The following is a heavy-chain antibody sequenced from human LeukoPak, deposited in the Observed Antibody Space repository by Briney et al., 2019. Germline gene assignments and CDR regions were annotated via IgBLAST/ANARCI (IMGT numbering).Heavy chain of an antibody. Sequence: PSETLSLTCTVSGGSISSGGYYWSWIRQHPGKGLEWIGYIYYSGSTYYNPSLKSRVTISVDTSKNQFSLKLSSVTAADTAVYYCARDRLIYYYYYMDVWGEGTTVTVSS. V-gene: IGHV4-31*03. CDR1: GGSISSGGYY. D-gene: IGHD2-21*02. J-gene: IGHJ6*03. CDR2: IYYSGST. CDR3: ARDRLIYYYYYMDV.